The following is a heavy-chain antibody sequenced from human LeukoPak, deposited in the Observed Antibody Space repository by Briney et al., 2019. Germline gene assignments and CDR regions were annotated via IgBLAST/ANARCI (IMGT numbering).Heavy chain of an antibody. CDR3: AREGKWDVTPFDY. D-gene: IGHD1-26*01. V-gene: IGHV3-33*01. CDR2: IWYDGRNK. Sequence: GRSLRLSCAASGFTFGNYGVHWVRQAPGKGLEWVAVIWYDGRNKYYADSVKGRYTISRDNSKNTLYLQMNSLRAEDTAVYYCAREGKWDVTPFDYWGQGTLVTVSS. CDR1: GFTFGNYG. J-gene: IGHJ4*02.